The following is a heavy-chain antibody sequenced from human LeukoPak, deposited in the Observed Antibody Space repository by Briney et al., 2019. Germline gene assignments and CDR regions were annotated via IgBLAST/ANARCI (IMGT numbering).Heavy chain of an antibody. J-gene: IGHJ4*02. D-gene: IGHD5-18*01. V-gene: IGHV3-23*01. Sequence: GGSLRLSCAASGFTFSSYSMNWVRQAPGKGLEWVSAISGSGGSTYYADSVKGRFTISRDNSKNTLYLQMNSLRAEDTAVYYCAKVGGYSYGPNDYWGQGTLVTVSS. CDR1: GFTFSSYS. CDR2: ISGSGGST. CDR3: AKVGGYSYGPNDY.